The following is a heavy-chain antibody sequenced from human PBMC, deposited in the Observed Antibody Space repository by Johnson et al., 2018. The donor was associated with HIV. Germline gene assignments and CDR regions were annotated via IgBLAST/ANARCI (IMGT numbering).Heavy chain of an antibody. CDR2: ISSSGSTI. CDR1: GFTFSNFA. CDR3: AREEGGSRPFDI. V-gene: IGHV3-11*04. J-gene: IGHJ3*02. Sequence: QVQLVESGGGVVQPGRSLRLSCAASGFTFSNFAMGWVRQAPGKGLEWVSYISSSGSTIYYADSVKGRFTISRDNAKNSLYLQMNSLRAEDTAVYYCAREEGGSRPFDIWGQGTMVTVSS. D-gene: IGHD2-15*01.